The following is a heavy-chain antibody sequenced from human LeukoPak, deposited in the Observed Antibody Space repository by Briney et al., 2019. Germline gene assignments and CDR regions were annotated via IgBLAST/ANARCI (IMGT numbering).Heavy chain of an antibody. CDR2: IGHDGAKI. Sequence: GGSLRLSCAASGFTFSTYGMHWVRQAPGKGLEWVTFIGHDGAKIYYADSVQGRFTISRDNSKNTLYLEMNSLSGEDTALYYCAKDHVTWGNRYFDHWGQGTLGTVSS. J-gene: IGHJ4*02. D-gene: IGHD3-16*01. V-gene: IGHV3-30*02. CDR1: GFTFSTYG. CDR3: AKDHVTWGNRYFDH.